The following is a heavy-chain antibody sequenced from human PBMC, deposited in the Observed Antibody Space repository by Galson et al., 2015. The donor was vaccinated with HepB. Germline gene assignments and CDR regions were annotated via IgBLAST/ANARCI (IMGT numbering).Heavy chain of an antibody. CDR3: AREGGYDFWSGYFLNRYFDY. V-gene: IGHV3-11*01. J-gene: IGHJ4*02. Sequence: SLRLSCAASGFTFSDYYMSWIRQAPGKGLEWVSYISSSGSTIYYADSVKGRFTISRDNAKNSLYLQMNSLRAEDTAVYYCAREGGYDFWSGYFLNRYFDYWGQGTLVTVSS. D-gene: IGHD3-3*01. CDR1: GFTFSDYY. CDR2: ISSSGSTI.